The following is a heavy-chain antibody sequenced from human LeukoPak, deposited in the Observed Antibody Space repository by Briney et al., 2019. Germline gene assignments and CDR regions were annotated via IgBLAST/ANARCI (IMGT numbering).Heavy chain of an antibody. J-gene: IGHJ3*02. D-gene: IGHD6-13*01. V-gene: IGHV3-64D*06. CDR2: ISSNGGSI. CDR3: VKPYSSSWLDAFDI. Sequence: PGGSLRLSCSASGFTFSSYAMHWVRQAPGKGLVYVSVISSNGGSIYYADSVKGRFTISRDNSKNTLYLQMSSLRAEDTAVYFCVKPYSSSWLDAFDIWGQGTMVTVSS. CDR1: GFTFSSYA.